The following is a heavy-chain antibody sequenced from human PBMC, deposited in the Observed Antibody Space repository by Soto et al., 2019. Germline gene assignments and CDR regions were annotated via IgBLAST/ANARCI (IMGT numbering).Heavy chain of an antibody. CDR1: GGSFSGYY. CDR2: INHSGST. D-gene: IGHD7-27*01. J-gene: IGHJ6*02. CDR3: ARYLNWGWRYGMDV. Sequence: SETLSLTCAVYGGSFSGYYWSWIRQPPGKGLEWIGEINHSGSTNYNPYLQSRVTISVDPSKHQFCPKLSSVTAADTAVYYCARYLNWGWRYGMDVWGQGTTVPVSS. V-gene: IGHV4-34*01.